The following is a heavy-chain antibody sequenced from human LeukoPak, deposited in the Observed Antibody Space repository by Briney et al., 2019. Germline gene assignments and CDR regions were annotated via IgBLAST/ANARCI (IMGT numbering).Heavy chain of an antibody. D-gene: IGHD6-19*01. V-gene: IGHV1-46*01. CDR2: INPSGGST. J-gene: IGHJ1*01. Sequence: ASVKVSCKASGYTFTSYYMHWVRQAPGQGLEWMGIINPSGGSTSYAQKFQGRVTMTRDTSTSTVYMELSSLRSEDTAVYYCARVQWLVFRRAGGPEYFQHWGQGTLVTVSS. CDR1: GYTFTSYY. CDR3: ARVQWLVFRRAGGPEYFQH.